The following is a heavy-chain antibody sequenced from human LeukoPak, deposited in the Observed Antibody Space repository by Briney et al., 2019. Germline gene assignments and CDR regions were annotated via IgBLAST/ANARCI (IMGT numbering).Heavy chain of an antibody. CDR3: ARGEGYSYGYGFDY. CDR1: GYSISSGYY. D-gene: IGHD5-18*01. V-gene: IGHV4-61*01. CDR2: IYYSGST. J-gene: IGHJ4*02. Sequence: PSETLSLTCTVSGYSISSGYYWSWIRQPPGKGLEWIGYIYYSGSTNYNPSLKSRVTISVDTSKNQFSLKLSSVTAADTAVYYCARGEGYSYGYGFDYWGQGTLVTVSS.